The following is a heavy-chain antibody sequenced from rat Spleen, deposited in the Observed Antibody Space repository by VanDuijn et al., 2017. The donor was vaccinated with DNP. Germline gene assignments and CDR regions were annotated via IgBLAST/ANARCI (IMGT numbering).Heavy chain of an antibody. CDR2: ISSGGGNT. CDR3: AKLAREGHFDY. Sequence: EVQLVESGGGLVQPGRSMKLSCTVSGFNFSNYYMAWVRQAPTKGLEWVASISSGGGNTYYRDSLKGRFTISRDNAKSTLYLQMDSLRSEETATYYCAKLAREGHFDYWGQGVMVTVSS. V-gene: IGHV5S11*01. CDR1: GFNFSNYY. D-gene: IGHD1-11*01. J-gene: IGHJ2*01.